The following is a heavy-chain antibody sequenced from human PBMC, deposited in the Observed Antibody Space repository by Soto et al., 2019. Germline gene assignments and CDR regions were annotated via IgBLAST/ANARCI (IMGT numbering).Heavy chain of an antibody. J-gene: IGHJ4*02. D-gene: IGHD3-3*01. CDR3: ATRPPGERYFGVLDW. V-gene: IGHV1-3*01. Sequence: ASVKVSCKASGYTFTTYAMHWVRQAPGQRLEWMGWINAGNGNTKYSQKFQGRVTITRDTSASTAYMELSSLRSEDTAVYYCATRPPGERYFGVLDWWGQGTLVTVSS. CDR1: GYTFTTYA. CDR2: INAGNGNT.